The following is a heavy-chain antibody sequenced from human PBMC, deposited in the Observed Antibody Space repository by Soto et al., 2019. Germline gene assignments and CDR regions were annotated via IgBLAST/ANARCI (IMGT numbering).Heavy chain of an antibody. J-gene: IGHJ3*02. V-gene: IGHV1-69*13. Sequence: SVEVSCKASGGTFSSYAISWVRQAPGQGLEWMGGIIPIFGTANYAQKFQGRVTITADESTSTAYMELSSLRSEDTAVYYCARARYDSSHDAFDIWGQGTMVTVSS. D-gene: IGHD3-22*01. CDR1: GGTFSSYA. CDR3: ARARYDSSHDAFDI. CDR2: IIPIFGTA.